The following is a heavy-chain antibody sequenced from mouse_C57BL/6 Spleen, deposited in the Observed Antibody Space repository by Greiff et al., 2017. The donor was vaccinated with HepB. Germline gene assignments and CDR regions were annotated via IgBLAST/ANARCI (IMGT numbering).Heavy chain of an antibody. J-gene: IGHJ2*01. CDR2: ISDGGSYT. CDR1: GFTFSSYA. CDR3: ARDGNYFDY. D-gene: IGHD1-1*02. Sequence: EVQRVESGGGLVKPGGSLKLSCAASGFTFSSYAMSWVRQTPEKRLEWVATISDGGSYTYYPDNVKGRFTISRDKAKNNLYLQMSHLKSEDTAMYYCARDGNYFDYWGQGTTLTVSS. V-gene: IGHV5-4*01.